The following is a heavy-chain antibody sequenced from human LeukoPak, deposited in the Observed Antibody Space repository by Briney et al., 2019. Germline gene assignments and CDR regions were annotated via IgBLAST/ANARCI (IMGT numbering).Heavy chain of an antibody. Sequence: PSETLSLTCTVSGGSISIYYWSWIRQPAGKGLEWIGRIYTSGSTNYNPSLKSRVTMSVDTSKNQFSLKLSSVTAADTAVYYCARDLRCSGGSCRDYWGQGTLVTVSS. CDR3: ARDLRCSGGSCRDY. D-gene: IGHD2-15*01. J-gene: IGHJ4*02. V-gene: IGHV4-4*07. CDR1: GGSISIYY. CDR2: IYTSGST.